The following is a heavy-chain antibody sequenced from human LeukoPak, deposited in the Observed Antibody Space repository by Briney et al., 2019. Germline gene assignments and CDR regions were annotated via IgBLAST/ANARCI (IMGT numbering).Heavy chain of an antibody. V-gene: IGHV1-69*01. CDR1: GGTFSSYA. CDR3: ARSTDYYDSSLLGY. D-gene: IGHD3-22*01. Sequence: SVKVSCKASGGTFSSYAISWVRQAPGQRLEWMGGIIPIFGTANYAQKFQGRVTITADESTSTAYMELSSLRSEDTAVYYCARSTDYYDSSLLGYWGQGTLVTVSS. CDR2: IIPIFGTA. J-gene: IGHJ4*02.